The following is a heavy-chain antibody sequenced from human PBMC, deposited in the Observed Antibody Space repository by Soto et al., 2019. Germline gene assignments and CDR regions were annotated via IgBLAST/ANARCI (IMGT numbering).Heavy chain of an antibody. Sequence: TSETLSLTCAVYGGSFSGYYWSWIRQPPGKGLEWIGEINHSGSTNYNPSLKSRVTISVDTSKNQFSLKLSSVTAADTAVYYCAREWTRDFWSAHTTSYFDYWGQGTLVTVSS. V-gene: IGHV4-34*01. CDR3: AREWTRDFWSAHTTSYFDY. J-gene: IGHJ4*02. CDR1: GGSFSGYY. D-gene: IGHD3-3*01. CDR2: INHSGST.